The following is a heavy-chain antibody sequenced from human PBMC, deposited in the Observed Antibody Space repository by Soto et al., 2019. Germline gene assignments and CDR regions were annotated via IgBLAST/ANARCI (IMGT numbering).Heavy chain of an antibody. J-gene: IGHJ3*02. D-gene: IGHD2-15*01. Sequence: ASVKVSCKASGYTFTSYYMHWVRQAPGQGLEWMGIINPSGGSTSYAQKFQGRVTMTRDTSTSTVYMELSSLRSEDTAVYYCAREPWYCSGGSCARGAFDIWGHGTMVTVSS. CDR1: GYTFTSYY. CDR3: AREPWYCSGGSCARGAFDI. CDR2: INPSGGST. V-gene: IGHV1-46*01.